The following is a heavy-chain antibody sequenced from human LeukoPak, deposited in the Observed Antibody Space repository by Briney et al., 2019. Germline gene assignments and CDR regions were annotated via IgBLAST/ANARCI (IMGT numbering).Heavy chain of an antibody. CDR3: ARRTAYYYGMDV. D-gene: IGHD1-1*01. J-gene: IGHJ6*02. V-gene: IGHV1-69*13. Sequence: ASVKVSCKASGGTFISYAISWVRQAPGQGLEWMGGIIPIFGTANYAQKFQGRVTITADESTSTAYMELSSLRSEDTAVYYCARRTAYYYGMDVWGQGTTVTVSS. CDR1: GGTFISYA. CDR2: IIPIFGTA.